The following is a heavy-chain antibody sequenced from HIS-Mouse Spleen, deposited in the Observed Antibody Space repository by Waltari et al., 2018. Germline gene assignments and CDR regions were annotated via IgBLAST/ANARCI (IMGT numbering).Heavy chain of an antibody. D-gene: IGHD6-13*01. CDR3: AREIPYSSSWYDWYFDL. J-gene: IGHJ2*01. CDR2: INHSGST. CDR1: GGSFSGYY. Sequence: QVQLQQWGAGLLKPSETLSLTCAVYGGSFSGYYWSWIRQPPGKGLEWIGEINHSGSTNYNPSLKSRVTISVDTSKNQFSLKLSSVTAADTAVYYCAREIPYSSSWYDWYFDLWGRGTLVTVSS. V-gene: IGHV4-34*01.